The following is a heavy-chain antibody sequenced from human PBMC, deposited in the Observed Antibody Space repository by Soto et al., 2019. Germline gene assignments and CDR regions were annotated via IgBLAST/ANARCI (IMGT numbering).Heavy chain of an antibody. CDR2: INHSGST. CDR3: ASILRYL. V-gene: IGHV4-34*01. CDR1: GGSFSGYY. D-gene: IGHD3-16*01. J-gene: IGHJ4*02. Sequence: QVQLQQWGAGLLKPSETLSLSCAVYGGSFSGYYWSWIRQPPGKGLEWSGEINHSGSTNYNPSLTGRVTISVDTSKNQFSLRLGSVTAADTAVYYCASILRYLWGQGTLVTVSS.